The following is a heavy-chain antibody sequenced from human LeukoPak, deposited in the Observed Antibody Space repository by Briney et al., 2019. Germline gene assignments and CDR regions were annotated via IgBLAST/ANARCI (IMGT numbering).Heavy chain of an antibody. V-gene: IGHV4-59*08. CDR3: ARVTLYFDFSTGNHYYFDS. CDR2: IYYSGTT. D-gene: IGHD3-3*01. CDR1: GGSITNNY. Sequence: SETLSLTCTVSGGSITNNYWSWIRQTPGKGLEWIGYIYYSGTTTYNPSLKSRVTISIDTSKNQFSLQLTSVTAADTAVCYCARVTLYFDFSTGNHYYFDSWGQGTLVIVSS. J-gene: IGHJ4*02.